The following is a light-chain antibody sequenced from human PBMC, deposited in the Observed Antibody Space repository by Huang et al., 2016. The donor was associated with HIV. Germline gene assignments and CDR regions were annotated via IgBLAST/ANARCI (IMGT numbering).Light chain of an antibody. Sequence: EIVMTQSPATLSVSPGERVTLSCRASQNINNKLAWYQQLPGQAPRLLIYGASTRATGFPARFSGSGSGTEFTLTISSLQSEDFALYYCQQYNSWPPLTFGGGTKVEIK. J-gene: IGKJ4*01. V-gene: IGKV3-15*01. CDR1: QNINNK. CDR3: QQYNSWPPLT. CDR2: GAS.